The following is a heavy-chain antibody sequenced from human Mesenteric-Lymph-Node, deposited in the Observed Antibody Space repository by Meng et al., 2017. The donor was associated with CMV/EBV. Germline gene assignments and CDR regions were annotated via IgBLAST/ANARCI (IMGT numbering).Heavy chain of an antibody. CDR3: AKDRAVYSVFGVIMPDY. D-gene: IGHD3-3*01. Sequence: GESLKISCAASGFTFSSYAMSWVRQAPGKGLEWVSSISGGGSSTYYADSVKGRFTISRDNSKNTLYLEMNSLRADDTAVYYCAKDRAVYSVFGVIMPDYWGQGTQVTVSS. V-gene: IGHV3-23*01. CDR1: GFTFSSYA. CDR2: ISGGGSST. J-gene: IGHJ4*02.